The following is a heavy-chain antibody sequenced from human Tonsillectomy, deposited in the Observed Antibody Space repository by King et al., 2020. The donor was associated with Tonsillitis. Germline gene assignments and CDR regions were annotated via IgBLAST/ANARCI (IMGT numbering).Heavy chain of an antibody. CDR2: IRFDGSHK. D-gene: IGHD3-10*01. CDR3: AKPRGGLNLESRTSFDC. CDR1: GLTFSNYD. Sequence: VQLVESGGGVVQPGGSLRLSCAASGLTFSNYDMHWVRQTPGKGLEWMVFIRFDGSHKYYADSVKGRFTIFRDNSNNTLFLQMNSLRPEDTAVYYCAKPRGGLNLESRTSFDCWGQGSLVTVSS. J-gene: IGHJ4*02. V-gene: IGHV3-30*02.